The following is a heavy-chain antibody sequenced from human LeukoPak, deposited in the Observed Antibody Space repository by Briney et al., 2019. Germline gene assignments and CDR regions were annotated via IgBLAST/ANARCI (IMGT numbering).Heavy chain of an antibody. CDR1: GVSISSGGYY. CDR3: ARVPRGSTNYFDY. J-gene: IGHJ4*02. D-gene: IGHD3-10*01. Sequence: PSETLSLTCTVSGVSISSGGYYWSWIRQHPGKGLEWIGYIYYSGSTYYNPSLKSRVTISVDTSKNQFSLKLSSVTAADTAVYYCARVPRGSTNYFDYWGQGTLVTVSS. CDR2: IYYSGST. V-gene: IGHV4-31*03.